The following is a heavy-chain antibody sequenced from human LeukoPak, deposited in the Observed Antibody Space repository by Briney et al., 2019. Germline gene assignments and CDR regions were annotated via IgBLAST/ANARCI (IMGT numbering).Heavy chain of an antibody. J-gene: IGHJ3*02. Sequence: ASVKVSCKASAYTFTAYYMHWVRQAPGQGLEWMGWLNPNSRGTNYAQKFHGRVTLTRDTSISTAYMELSSLRYDDTAVFYCARVAATNDAFDIWGQGTMVSVSS. V-gene: IGHV1-2*02. CDR1: AYTFTAYY. D-gene: IGHD2-15*01. CDR2: LNPNSRGT. CDR3: ARVAATNDAFDI.